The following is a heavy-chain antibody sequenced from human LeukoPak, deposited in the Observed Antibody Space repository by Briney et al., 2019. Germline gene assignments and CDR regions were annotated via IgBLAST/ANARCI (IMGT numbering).Heavy chain of an antibody. J-gene: IGHJ4*02. D-gene: IGHD3-10*01. V-gene: IGHV1-2*06. CDR1: GNTFTGNY. CDR3: ARDYYGSGSPLDH. Sequence: GASVKVSCKASGNTFTGNYMHWVRQAPRQGLEWMGRINLNSGVTYSPPELEGRVTMTRDTSISTAYMELNRLRSDDTAMYYCARDYYGSGSPLDHWGKGTLVTVSS. CDR2: INLNSGVT.